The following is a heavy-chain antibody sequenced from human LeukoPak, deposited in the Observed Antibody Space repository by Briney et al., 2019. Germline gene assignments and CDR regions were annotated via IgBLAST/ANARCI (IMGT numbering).Heavy chain of an antibody. CDR3: ARAPVVAATSYYFDY. V-gene: IGHV3-30*04. Sequence: GGSLRLSCAASGFTFSSYAMHWVRQGPGEGLEWVAVLSYDGSNQYYADSVKGRFTISRDNSKNTLYLQMNSLRAEDTAVYYCARAPVVAATSYYFDYWGQGTLVTVSS. CDR2: LSYDGSNQ. D-gene: IGHD2-15*01. J-gene: IGHJ4*02. CDR1: GFTFSSYA.